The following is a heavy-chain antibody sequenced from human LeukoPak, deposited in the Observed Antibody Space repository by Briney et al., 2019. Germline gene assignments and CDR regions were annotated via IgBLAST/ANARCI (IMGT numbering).Heavy chain of an antibody. Sequence: PSETLSLTCTVSGGSISSGGYSWSWIRQPPGKGLEWIGYIYHSGSTYYNPSLKSRVTISVDRSKNQFSLKLSSVTAADTAVYYCARGDYGDYFGAFDIWGQGTMVTVSS. V-gene: IGHV4-30-2*01. D-gene: IGHD4-17*01. J-gene: IGHJ3*02. CDR1: GGSISSGGYS. CDR2: IYHSGST. CDR3: ARGDYGDYFGAFDI.